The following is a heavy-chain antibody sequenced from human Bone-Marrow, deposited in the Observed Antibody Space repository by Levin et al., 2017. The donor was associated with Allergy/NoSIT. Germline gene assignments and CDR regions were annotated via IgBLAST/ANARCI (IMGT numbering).Heavy chain of an antibody. CDR1: GFPFSSHG. J-gene: IGHJ3*02. CDR3: ATGQYGSGPYILDI. D-gene: IGHD3-16*01. V-gene: IGHV3-30*02. CDR2: IWYDGSDK. Sequence: GGSLRLSCATSGFPFSSHGMHWVRQAPGEGLEWVAFIWYDGSDKNYGDSVKGRFTISRDNSKNTVSLQMNSLGVEDTAVYYCATGQYGSGPYILDIWGQGTMVTVSS.